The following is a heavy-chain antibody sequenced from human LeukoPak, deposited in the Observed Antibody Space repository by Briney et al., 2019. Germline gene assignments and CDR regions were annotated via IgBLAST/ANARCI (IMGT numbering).Heavy chain of an antibody. J-gene: IGHJ3*02. Sequence: PSETLSLTCAVYGGSFSGYYWSWIRQPPGKGLEGIGEINHSGSTNYNPSLKSRVTISVDTSKNQFSLKLSSVTAADTAVYYCARGLLFWGAFDIWGQGTMVTVSS. V-gene: IGHV4-34*01. CDR3: ARGLLFWGAFDI. CDR2: INHSGST. CDR1: GGSFSGYY. D-gene: IGHD3-10*02.